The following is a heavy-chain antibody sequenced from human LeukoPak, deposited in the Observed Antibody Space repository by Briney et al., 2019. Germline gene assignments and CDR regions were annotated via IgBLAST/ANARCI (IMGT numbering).Heavy chain of an antibody. D-gene: IGHD3-10*01. CDR1: GGSISSYY. Sequence: SETLSLTCTVSGGSISSYYWSWIRQPPGKGLEWIGYIYYSGSTNYNPSLKSRVTISVDTSKNQFSLKLSSVTAADTAVYYCAREPITMVRGVIIRYGMDVWGQGTTVTVSS. J-gene: IGHJ6*02. CDR3: AREPITMVRGVIIRYGMDV. CDR2: IYYSGST. V-gene: IGHV4-59*12.